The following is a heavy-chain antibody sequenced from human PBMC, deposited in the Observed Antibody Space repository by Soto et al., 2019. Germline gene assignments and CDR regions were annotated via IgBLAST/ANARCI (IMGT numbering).Heavy chain of an antibody. Sequence: QVQLQQWGAGLLKPSETLSLTCAVYGGSFGNHYWTWIRQSPGRGLVWIGEVLHSGGTSYNPSLTGGIFISINSPRTVFDLTLSSVPAPYTAVYYCERGLPLTPRSYSKLHFGDRGQGTTVTVSS. J-gene: IGHJ4*02. CDR2: VLHSGGT. V-gene: IGHV4-34*01. D-gene: IGHD3-10*01. CDR3: ERGLPLTPRSYSKLHFGD. CDR1: GGSFGNHY.